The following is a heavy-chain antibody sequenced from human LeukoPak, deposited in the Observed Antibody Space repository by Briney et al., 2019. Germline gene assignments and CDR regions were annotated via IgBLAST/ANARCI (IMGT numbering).Heavy chain of an antibody. D-gene: IGHD3-16*02. Sequence: GASVKVSCKASGGTFSSYAISWVRQAPGQGLEWMGRIIPILGIANYAQKFQGRVTITADKSTSTAYMELSSLRSEDTAVYYCARDRVPLPPDDYYYGMDVWGQGTTVTVSS. CDR2: IIPILGIA. CDR1: GGTFSSYA. CDR3: ARDRVPLPPDDYYYGMDV. J-gene: IGHJ6*02. V-gene: IGHV1-69*04.